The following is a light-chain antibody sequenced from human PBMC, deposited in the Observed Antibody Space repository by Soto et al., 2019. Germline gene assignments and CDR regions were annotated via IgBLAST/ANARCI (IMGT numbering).Light chain of an antibody. J-gene: IGKJ5*01. CDR1: QSVGSY. CDR3: QQRSNWPIT. V-gene: IGKV3-11*01. Sequence: EIVMTQSPATLSVSPGERATLSCRASQSVGSYLAWYQQKPGQAPRLLIYDASNRAKGIPARFSGSGPGTDFTLTISSLEPEDFAVYYCQQRSNWPITFGQGTRLEIK. CDR2: DAS.